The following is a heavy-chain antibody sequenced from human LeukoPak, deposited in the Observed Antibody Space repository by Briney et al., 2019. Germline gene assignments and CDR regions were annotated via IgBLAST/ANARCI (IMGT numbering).Heavy chain of an antibody. CDR2: ISGSGGST. CDR1: GFTFSSYA. Sequence: GGSLRLSCAASGFTFSSYAMSWVRQASGKGLEWVSAISGSGGSTYYADSVKGRFTISRDNSKNPLYLQMNSLRAEDTAVYYCAKPQDYYGSGSYYYDYWGQGTLVTVSS. CDR3: AKPQDYYGSGSYYYDY. J-gene: IGHJ4*02. V-gene: IGHV3-23*01. D-gene: IGHD3-10*01.